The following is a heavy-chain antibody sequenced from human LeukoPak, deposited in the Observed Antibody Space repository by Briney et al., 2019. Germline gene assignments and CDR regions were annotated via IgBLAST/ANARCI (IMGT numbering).Heavy chain of an antibody. J-gene: IGHJ4*02. V-gene: IGHV1-2*02. CDR2: INPNSGGT. D-gene: IGHD3-10*01. CDR1: GYTFTGYY. Sequence: GASVKVSCKASGYTFTGYYMHWVRQAPGQGLEWMGWINPNSGGTNYAQKFQGRVTMTRDTSISTAYMELSRVRSDDTAVYYCATTYYYGSGSYLRPTNYFDYWGQGTLVTVSS. CDR3: ATTYYYGSGSYLRPTNYFDY.